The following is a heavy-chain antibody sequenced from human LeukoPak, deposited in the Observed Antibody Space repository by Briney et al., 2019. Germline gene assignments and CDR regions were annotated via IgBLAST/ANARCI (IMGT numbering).Heavy chain of an antibody. CDR2: INHSEIT. V-gene: IGHV4-34*01. CDR1: GRSFSGYY. J-gene: IGHJ5*02. D-gene: IGHD2-15*01. Sequence: SETLSLTCAVYGRSFSGYYWLWIRHTPGKGLEWIGEINHSEITHHNPSLRSRVTISVDTSKNQFSLKLSSVTAADTAIYYCARAVIVVAAATQRNWFDPWGQGTLVTVSS. CDR3: ARAVIVVAAATQRNWFDP.